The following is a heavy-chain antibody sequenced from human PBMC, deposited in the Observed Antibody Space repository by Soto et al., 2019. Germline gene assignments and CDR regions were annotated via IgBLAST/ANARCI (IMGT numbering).Heavy chain of an antibody. V-gene: IGHV3-23*01. CDR1: GFTFSSYA. Sequence: GGSLRLSCAASGFTFSSYAMSWVRQAPGKGLEWVSAISGSGGSTYYADSVKGRFTISRDNSKNTMYLQMNSLRADDTAVYYCAKGSGYDYDWFDPWGQGTLVTVSS. CDR2: ISGSGGST. J-gene: IGHJ5*02. D-gene: IGHD5-12*01. CDR3: AKGSGYDYDWFDP.